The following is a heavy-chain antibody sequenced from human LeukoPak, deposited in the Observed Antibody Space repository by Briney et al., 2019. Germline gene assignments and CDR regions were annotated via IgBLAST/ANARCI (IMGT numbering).Heavy chain of an antibody. CDR1: GYTFTSFG. J-gene: IGHJ6*03. V-gene: IGHV1-18*01. CDR2: INADNGNT. CDR3: ARAALLWVGESPPPPPDYMDV. Sequence: ASVKVSCKASGYTFTSFGISWVQQAPGQGLEWMGWINADNGNTNYAQNLQGRVTMTTDTSSNTAYMDLRSLRSDDTAVYYCARAALLWVGESPPPPPDYMDVWGKGTTVIISS. D-gene: IGHD3-10*01.